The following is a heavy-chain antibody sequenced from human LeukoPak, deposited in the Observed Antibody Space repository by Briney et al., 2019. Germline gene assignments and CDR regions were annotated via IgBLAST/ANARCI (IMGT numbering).Heavy chain of an antibody. CDR3: ARSGPYYYHYLDV. V-gene: IGHV4-38-2*02. J-gene: IGHJ6*03. CDR2: VYHSGST. CDR1: GYSITSGYY. Sequence: RSSETLSLTCTVSGYSITSGYYWVWIRQPPGKGLEWIGAVYHSGSTYYNPSLKSRVAISVDTSKNQFSLQLYSVTAADMAVYFCARSGPYYYHYLDVWGKETTVTVSS. D-gene: IGHD3-10*01.